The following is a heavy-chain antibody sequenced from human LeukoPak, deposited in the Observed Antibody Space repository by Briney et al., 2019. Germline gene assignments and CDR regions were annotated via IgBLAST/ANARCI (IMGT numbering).Heavy chain of an antibody. CDR2: INPNSGAT. CDR1: GYTFTSFY. Sequence: ASVKVSCKASGYTFTSFYLHWLRQAPGQGLEWMAWINPNSGATNFAQKFQGRVTMIRDMSISTAYMELNRLTSDDTAVYYCARDRFNSGWYPHFDYWGQGTLVTVSS. J-gene: IGHJ4*02. D-gene: IGHD6-19*01. CDR3: ARDRFNSGWYPHFDY. V-gene: IGHV1-2*02.